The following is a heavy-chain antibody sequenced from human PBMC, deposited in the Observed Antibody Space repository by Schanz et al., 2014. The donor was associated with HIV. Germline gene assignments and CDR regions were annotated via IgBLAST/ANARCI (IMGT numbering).Heavy chain of an antibody. CDR1: GYTFPDYY. V-gene: IGHV1-2*02. D-gene: IGHD3-22*01. J-gene: IGHJ4*02. CDR2: INPNSGGT. Sequence: QVQLVQSGAEVKKPGASVKVSCKASGYTFPDYYIHWVRQAPGQGLEWMGWINPNSGGTKLAQKFEGRVTMTIDRSITTASMELSRLNSDDTAMYFCTRLHYYYDRSGFSFDCWGQGTLVTVSS. CDR3: TRLHYYYDRSGFSFDC.